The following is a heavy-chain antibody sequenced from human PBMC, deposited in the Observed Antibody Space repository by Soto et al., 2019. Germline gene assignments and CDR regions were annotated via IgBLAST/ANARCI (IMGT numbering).Heavy chain of an antibody. CDR2: ISGSGGST. J-gene: IGHJ6*02. CDR3: ATDCSSTSCYFRYYYGMDV. Sequence: PGGSLRLSCAASGFTFSSYAMSWVRQAPGKGLDWVSAISGSGGSTYYADSVKGRFTISRDNSKNTLYLQMNSLRAEDTAVYYCATDCSSTSCYFRYYYGMDVWGQGTTVTVSS. CDR1: GFTFSSYA. D-gene: IGHD2-2*01. V-gene: IGHV3-23*01.